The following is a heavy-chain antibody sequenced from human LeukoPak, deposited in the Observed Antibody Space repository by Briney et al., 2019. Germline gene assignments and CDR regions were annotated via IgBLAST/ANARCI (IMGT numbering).Heavy chain of an antibody. CDR1: GFTFSSYE. CDR2: INHSGST. Sequence: GSLRLSCAASGFTFSSYEMNWVRQPPGKGLEWIGEINHSGSTNYNPSLKSRVTISVDTSKNQFSLKLSSVTAADTAVYYCARGLGYSSSWYKGSFRWFDPWGQGTLVTVSS. CDR3: ARGLGYSSSWYKGSFRWFDP. V-gene: IGHV4-34*01. J-gene: IGHJ5*02. D-gene: IGHD6-13*01.